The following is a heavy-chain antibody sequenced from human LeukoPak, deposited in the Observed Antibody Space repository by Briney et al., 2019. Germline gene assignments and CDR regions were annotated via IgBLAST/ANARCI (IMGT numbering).Heavy chain of an antibody. J-gene: IGHJ4*02. CDR3: ARDLRKGSYFDC. Sequence: GGSLRLSCAASGFTFSTQVMHWVRQAPGKGLEWVSLIWYDGSNKYYADSVKGRFTISRDNSKNTLYLQMNSLRVEDTAVCYCARDLRKGSYFDCWGQGTLVTVSS. CDR1: GFTFSTQV. CDR2: IWYDGSNK. D-gene: IGHD3-10*01. V-gene: IGHV3-33*01.